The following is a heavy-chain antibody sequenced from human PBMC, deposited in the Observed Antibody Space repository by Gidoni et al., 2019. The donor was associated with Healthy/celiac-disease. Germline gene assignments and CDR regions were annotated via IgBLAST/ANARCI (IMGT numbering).Heavy chain of an antibody. J-gene: IGHJ4*02. Sequence: QVQLVQSGAEVKKPGASVKVSCKTSGYTFPSYGISWVRQAPGQGLEWMGWISAYNGNTNYAKKLQGRVTMTTDTSTSTAYMELRSLRSDDTAVYYCARGVAVAGTREYYFDYWGQGTLVTVSS. V-gene: IGHV1-18*01. D-gene: IGHD6-19*01. CDR3: ARGVAVAGTREYYFDY. CDR2: ISAYNGNT. CDR1: GYTFPSYG.